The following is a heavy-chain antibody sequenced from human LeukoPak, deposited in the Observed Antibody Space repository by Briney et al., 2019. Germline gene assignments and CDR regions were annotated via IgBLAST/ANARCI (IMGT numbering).Heavy chain of an antibody. CDR3: TKGMATIRRHIDS. CDR1: GFSFSDCA. V-gene: IGHV3-23*01. J-gene: IGHJ4*02. CDR2: TSGSAGST. D-gene: IGHD5-24*01. Sequence: GGSLRLSCAASGFSFSDCAMSWVRQAPGRGLEWVSSTSGSAGSTYYADSMKGRFTISRDNPKNTLHLEMNSLRAEDTAIYYCTKGMATIRRHIDSWGQGTLVTVSS.